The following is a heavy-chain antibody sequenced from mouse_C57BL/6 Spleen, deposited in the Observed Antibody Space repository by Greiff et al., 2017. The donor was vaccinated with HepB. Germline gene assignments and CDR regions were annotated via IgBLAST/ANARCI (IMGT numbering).Heavy chain of an antibody. CDR1: GFTFSSYA. D-gene: IGHD2-4*01. CDR3: ARDRGGDYDYEYAMDY. CDR2: ISDGGSYT. J-gene: IGHJ4*01. Sequence: EVQLVESGGGLVKPGGSLKLSCAASGFTFSSYAMSWVRQTPEKRLEWVATISDGGSYTYYTDNVKGRFTISRDNAKNNLYLQMSHLKSEDTAMYDCARDRGGDYDYEYAMDYWGQGTSVTVSS. V-gene: IGHV5-4*01.